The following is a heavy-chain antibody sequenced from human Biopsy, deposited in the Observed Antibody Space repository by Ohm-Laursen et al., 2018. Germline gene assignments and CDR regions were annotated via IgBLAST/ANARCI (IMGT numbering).Heavy chain of an antibody. CDR1: GGTFSRYG. CDR2: MNPDSGNT. V-gene: IGHV1-8*01. CDR3: ARADPPLFYYGSGSSNWFDP. Sequence: VSSVKVSCKAPGGTFSRYGINWVRQATGQGLEWMGWMNPDSGNTGYAQNFQGRVTMTRNTSISTAYMELSSLRSEDTAVYFCARADPPLFYYGSGSSNWFDPWGQGTLVTVSS. J-gene: IGHJ5*02. D-gene: IGHD3-10*01.